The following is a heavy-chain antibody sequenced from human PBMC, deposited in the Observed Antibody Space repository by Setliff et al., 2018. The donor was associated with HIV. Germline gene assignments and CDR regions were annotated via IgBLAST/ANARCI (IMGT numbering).Heavy chain of an antibody. CDR3: ARLPGYCSTSSCYGYLDY. V-gene: IGHV3-66*02. J-gene: IGHJ4*02. D-gene: IGHD2-2*01. CDR2: IYTGGTT. Sequence: GGSLRLSCAISGFTVSDNYMTWVRQTPGEGLEWVSLIYTGGTTYYADSVKGRFTISRDSSENTLYLQMDSLRVEDTAVYYCARLPGYCSTSSCYGYLDYWGQGTLVTVSS. CDR1: GFTVSDNY.